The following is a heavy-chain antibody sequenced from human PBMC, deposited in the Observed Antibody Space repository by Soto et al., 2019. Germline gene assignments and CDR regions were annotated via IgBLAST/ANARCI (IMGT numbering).Heavy chain of an antibody. Sequence: GASVKVSCKASGVTFTNYAINWVRQAPGQGLEWMGWISAYNGNTNYAQKLQGRVTMTTDTSTSTAYMELRSLRSDDTAVYYCARGGLGEFVYSFGSGAQGTRVTVSS. CDR2: ISAYNGNT. J-gene: IGHJ1*01. CDR3: ARGGLGEFVYSFGS. D-gene: IGHD3-16*01. CDR1: GVTFTNYA. V-gene: IGHV1-18*01.